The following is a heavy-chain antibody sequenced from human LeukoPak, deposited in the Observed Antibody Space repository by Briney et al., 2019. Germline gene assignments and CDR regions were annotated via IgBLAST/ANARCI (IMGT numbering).Heavy chain of an antibody. J-gene: IGHJ3*02. CDR1: GGSISNSNYY. Sequence: SETLSLTCTVSGGSISNSNYYWGWIRQPPGKGLEWIGYIYYSGSTNYNPSLKSRVTISVDTSKNQFSLKLSSVTAADTAVYYCARLAAAGTAHAFDIWGQGTMVTVSS. CDR2: IYYSGST. V-gene: IGHV4-61*05. CDR3: ARLAAAGTAHAFDI. D-gene: IGHD6-13*01.